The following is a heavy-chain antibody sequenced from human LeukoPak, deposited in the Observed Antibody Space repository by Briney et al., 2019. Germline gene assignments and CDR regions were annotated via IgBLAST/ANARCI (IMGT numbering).Heavy chain of an antibody. Sequence: PGGSLRLSCAASGFTFSGYWMYWVRQAPGKGLVWVSLINSDGSSTNYADSLKGRFTISRDNARNSLYLQMNSLRAEDTAVYYCHYDSSGHDAFDIWGQGTMVTVSS. CDR3: HYDSSGHDAFDI. J-gene: IGHJ3*02. CDR1: GFTFSGYW. V-gene: IGHV3-74*01. D-gene: IGHD3-22*01. CDR2: INSDGSST.